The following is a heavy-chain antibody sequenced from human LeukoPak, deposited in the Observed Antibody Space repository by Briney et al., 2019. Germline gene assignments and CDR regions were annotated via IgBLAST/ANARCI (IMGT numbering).Heavy chain of an antibody. J-gene: IGHJ3*01. V-gene: IGHV3-48*04. CDR1: GFTFSSYS. CDR3: ARKIAGYYDSSGYQPEA. Sequence: PGGSLRLSCAASGFTFSSYSMNWVRQAPGKGLEWVSYISSSSSTIYYADSVKGRFTISRDNAKNSLYLQMNSLRAEDTAVYYCARKIAGYYDSSGYQPEAWGQGTMVTVSS. CDR2: ISSSSSTI. D-gene: IGHD3-22*01.